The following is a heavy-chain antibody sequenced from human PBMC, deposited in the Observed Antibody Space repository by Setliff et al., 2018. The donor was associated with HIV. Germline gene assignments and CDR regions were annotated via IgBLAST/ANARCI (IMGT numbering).Heavy chain of an antibody. CDR2: IYTSGST. CDR3: ARSGAGATTWDS. J-gene: IGHJ4*02. V-gene: IGHV4-61*02. CDR1: GDSISSGSSY. D-gene: IGHD1-26*01. Sequence: SETLSLTCSVSGDSISSGSSYGSWIRQPAGEGLEWIGRIYTSGSTDHNPSLRSRVTISIDTSNNQLSLKLTSVTAADTAVYYCARSGAGATTWDSWGQGTLVTVSS.